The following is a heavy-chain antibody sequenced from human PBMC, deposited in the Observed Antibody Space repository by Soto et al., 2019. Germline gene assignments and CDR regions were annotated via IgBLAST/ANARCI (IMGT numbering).Heavy chain of an antibody. CDR2: ISYDGSNK. CDR3: AKTPLYGDYFDY. J-gene: IGHJ4*02. Sequence: GGSLILSCAASGFTFSSYGMHWVRQAPGKGLEWVAVISYDGSNKYYADSVKGRFTISRDNSKNTLYLQMNSLRAEDTAVYYCAKTPLYGDYFDYWGQGTLVTVSS. V-gene: IGHV3-30*18. CDR1: GFTFSSYG. D-gene: IGHD4-17*01.